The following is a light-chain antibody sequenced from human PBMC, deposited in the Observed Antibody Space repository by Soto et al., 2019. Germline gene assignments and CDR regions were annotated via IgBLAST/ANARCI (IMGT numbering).Light chain of an antibody. CDR2: GAS. CDR3: QEYNNWPPLT. J-gene: IGKJ4*01. Sequence: EIVMTQSPATLSVSPGERATLSCRASQSVRSNLAWYQQKPGQAPRLLIYGASNRATGIPARFSGSGSGTEFTLTISSLQSEDFALYYCQEYNNWPPLTFGGGTEVEIK. V-gene: IGKV3-15*01. CDR1: QSVRSN.